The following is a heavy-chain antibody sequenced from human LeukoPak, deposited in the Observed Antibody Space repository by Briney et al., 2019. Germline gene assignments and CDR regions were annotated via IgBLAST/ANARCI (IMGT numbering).Heavy chain of an antibody. CDR3: ARPQRYSNYALDY. J-gene: IGHJ4*02. CDR2: IHHSGST. V-gene: IGHV4-39*01. Sequence: SETLSLTCTVSGGSISSSSYYWGWIRQPPGRGLEWIGSIHHSGSTYYNPSLKSRVTISVDTPKNQFSLKLSSVTAADTAVYYCARPQRYSNYALDYWGQGTLVTVSS. CDR1: GGSISSSSYY. D-gene: IGHD4-11*01.